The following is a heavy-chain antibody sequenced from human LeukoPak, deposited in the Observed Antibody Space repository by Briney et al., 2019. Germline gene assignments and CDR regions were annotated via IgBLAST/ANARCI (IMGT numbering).Heavy chain of an antibody. CDR3: ASLDRGYYYSFDY. D-gene: IGHD2/OR15-2a*01. J-gene: IGHJ4*02. CDR1: GFTFDDYA. CDR2: ITWNSDNI. Sequence: GGSLRLSCAASGFTFDDYAMHWVRQAPGKGLEWVSGITWNSDNIEYADSVKGRFTISRDNAKNSLYLQMNSLRAEDTAVYYCASLDRGYYYSFDYWGQGILVTVSS. V-gene: IGHV3-9*01.